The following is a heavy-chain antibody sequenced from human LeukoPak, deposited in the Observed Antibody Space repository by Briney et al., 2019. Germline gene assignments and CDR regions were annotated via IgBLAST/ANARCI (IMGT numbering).Heavy chain of an antibody. Sequence: GGSLRLSCAASGFTFSDFAMHWLRQAPGKGLEYVSTISSNGNSPYYANSVKGRFTISRDNSKNTLYLQMGSLRADDTAVYYCVRAHSIHNYHYGIDVWGHGTTVTVSS. CDR1: GFTFSDFA. D-gene: IGHD3-3*01. CDR2: ISSNGNSP. V-gene: IGHV3-64*01. CDR3: VRAHSIHNYHYGIDV. J-gene: IGHJ6*02.